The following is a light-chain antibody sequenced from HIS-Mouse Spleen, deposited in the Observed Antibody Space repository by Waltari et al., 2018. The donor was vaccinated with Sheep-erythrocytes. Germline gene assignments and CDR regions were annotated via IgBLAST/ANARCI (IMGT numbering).Light chain of an antibody. V-gene: IGLV2-11*02. CDR2: DVS. CDR3: CSYAGSYNHV. Sequence: QSALTKPRSVSGSPGPSATLSCTGTSRDAGASNYVPWYQQHPGKAPKLMLYDVSKRPSGVPDRFSGSKSGNTASLTISGLQAEDEADYYCCSYAGSYNHVFATGTKVTVL. CDR1: SRDAGASNY. J-gene: IGLJ1*01.